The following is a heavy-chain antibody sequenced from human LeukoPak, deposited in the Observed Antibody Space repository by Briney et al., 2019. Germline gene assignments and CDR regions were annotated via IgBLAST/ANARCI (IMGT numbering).Heavy chain of an antibody. CDR3: AREGVRGVIKDAFDI. V-gene: IGHV3-30-3*01. D-gene: IGHD3-10*01. CDR2: ISYDGSNK. Sequence: PGRSLRLSCAASGFTFSSYAMHWVRQAPGKGLEWVAVISYDGSNKYYADSVKGRFTISRDNSKNTLYLQMNSLRAEDTAVYYCAREGVRGVIKDAFDIWGQGTMVTVSS. J-gene: IGHJ3*02. CDR1: GFTFSSYA.